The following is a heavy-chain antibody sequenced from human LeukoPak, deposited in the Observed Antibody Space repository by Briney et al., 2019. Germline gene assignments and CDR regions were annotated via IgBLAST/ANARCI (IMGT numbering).Heavy chain of an antibody. J-gene: IGHJ4*02. V-gene: IGHV1-18*01. D-gene: IGHD1-14*01. Sequence: ASVKVSCKASGYTFTRYDISWVRQAPGQGLEWMGWISTYNGNTNYAQKFQGRVTMTTDTSTSTAYMELRSLRSDDTAVYYCTRARTYFDYWGQGTLVTVSS. CDR1: GYTFTRYD. CDR3: TRARTYFDY. CDR2: ISTYNGNT.